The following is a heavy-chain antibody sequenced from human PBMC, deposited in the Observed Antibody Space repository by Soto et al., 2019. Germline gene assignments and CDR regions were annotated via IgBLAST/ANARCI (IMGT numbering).Heavy chain of an antibody. CDR3: ARDGSRLLGGTTAWGDY. V-gene: IGHV3-7*01. CDR1: GFIISSFW. D-gene: IGHD3-16*01. Sequence: PGGSLRLSCAASGFIISSFWMSWVRQAPGKGLEWVANINQDGSEKYYADSVKGRFTISRDNAKNSLFLQMNSLRAEDTAVYYWARDGSRLLGGTTAWGDYWGQGTLVTVSS. CDR2: INQDGSEK. J-gene: IGHJ4*02.